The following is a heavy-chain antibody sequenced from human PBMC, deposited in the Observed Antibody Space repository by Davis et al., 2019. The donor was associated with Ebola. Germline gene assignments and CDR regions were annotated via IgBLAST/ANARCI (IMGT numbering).Heavy chain of an antibody. CDR1: GYTFTSYG. V-gene: IGHV1-18*04. CDR3: ARDLDYANYAGRDYYYGMDV. CDR2: ISAYNGNT. D-gene: IGHD3-10*01. Sequence: ASVKVSCKASGYTFTSYGISWVRQAPGQGLEWMGWISAYNGNTNYAQKLQGRVTMTTDTSTSTAYMELRSLRSDDTAVYYCARDLDYANYAGRDYYYGMDVWGQGTTVTVSS. J-gene: IGHJ6*02.